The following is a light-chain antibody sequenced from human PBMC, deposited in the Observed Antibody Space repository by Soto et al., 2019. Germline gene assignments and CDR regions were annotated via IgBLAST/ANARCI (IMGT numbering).Light chain of an antibody. CDR2: GAS. CDR3: QQYGSSPGT. J-gene: IGKJ5*01. CDR1: QRVSSSY. V-gene: IGKV3-20*01. Sequence: EIVLTQSPGTLSLSPVERATLSCRASQRVSSSYLAWYQQKPGQAPRLLIYGASSRATGIPDRFSGSGSGTDFTLTISRLEPEDFAVYYCQQYGSSPGTFGQGTRLEIK.